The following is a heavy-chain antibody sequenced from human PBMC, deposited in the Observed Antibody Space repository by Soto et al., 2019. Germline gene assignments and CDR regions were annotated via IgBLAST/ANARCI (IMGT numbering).Heavy chain of an antibody. CDR3: AREVRARRHWFDP. Sequence: SETLSLTCAVYGGSFSGYYWSWTRQPPGKGLEWIGEINHSGSTNYNPSLKSRVTISVDTSKNQFSLKLSSVTAADTAVYYCAREVRARRHWFDPWGQGTLVTSPQ. D-gene: IGHD2-21*01. CDR1: GGSFSGYY. J-gene: IGHJ5*02. CDR2: INHSGST. V-gene: IGHV4-34*01.